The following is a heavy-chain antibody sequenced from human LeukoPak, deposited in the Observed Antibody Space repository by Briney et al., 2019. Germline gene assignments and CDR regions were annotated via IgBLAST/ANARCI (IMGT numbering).Heavy chain of an antibody. CDR3: AREYSSSFDP. D-gene: IGHD6-19*01. Sequence: PSETLSLTCAVSGGSISSSNWWSWVRQPPGKGLEWIGEIYHSGSTNYNPSLKSRVTISVDTSKNQFSLKLSSVTAADTAVYYCAREYSSSFDPWGQGTLVTVSS. CDR2: IYHSGST. CDR1: GGSISSSNW. V-gene: IGHV4-4*02. J-gene: IGHJ5*02.